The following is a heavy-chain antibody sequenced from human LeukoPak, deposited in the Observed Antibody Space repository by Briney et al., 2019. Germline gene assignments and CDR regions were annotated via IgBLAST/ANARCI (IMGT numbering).Heavy chain of an antibody. Sequence: SETLSLTCTVSGGSISSGTYYWDWIRQPPEKGLEWIGNIYHSGITYYNPSLKSRVTMSVDTSKNQFSLKLNSLTAADTAVYYCARHHSALNWFDPWGQGTLVTVSS. D-gene: IGHD2-21*01. CDR3: ARHHSALNWFDP. CDR1: GGSISSGTYY. V-gene: IGHV4-39*01. J-gene: IGHJ5*02. CDR2: IYHSGIT.